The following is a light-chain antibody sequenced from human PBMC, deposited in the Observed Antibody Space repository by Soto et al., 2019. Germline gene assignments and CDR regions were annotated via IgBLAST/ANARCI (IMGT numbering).Light chain of an antibody. CDR2: EVS. CDR1: SSDVGGYNY. J-gene: IGLJ3*02. V-gene: IGLV2-14*01. Sequence: QSALTQPASVSGSPGQSITISCTGTSSDVGGYNYVSWYQQHPGKAPKLMIYEVSNRPSGFPGRFSGSNSGTSASLAISGLRSEDEADYYCGTWDDSLSGWVFGGGTKLTVL. CDR3: GTWDDSLSGWV.